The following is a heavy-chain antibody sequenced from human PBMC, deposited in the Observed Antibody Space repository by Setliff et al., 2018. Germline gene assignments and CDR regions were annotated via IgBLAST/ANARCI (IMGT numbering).Heavy chain of an antibody. CDR2: VIPMSGTT. J-gene: IGHJ4*02. CDR3: AREPFTRVTSIVVVPAAAPY. Sequence: SVKVSCKASGVTFNNDAITWVRQAPGQGPEWMGVVIPMSGTTNFAQKFRGRVTITTDDSTSTAYMGLSGLRSEDTAVYYCAREPFTRVTSIVVVPAAAPYWGQGTLVTVSS. V-gene: IGHV1-69*05. D-gene: IGHD2-2*01. CDR1: GVTFNNDA.